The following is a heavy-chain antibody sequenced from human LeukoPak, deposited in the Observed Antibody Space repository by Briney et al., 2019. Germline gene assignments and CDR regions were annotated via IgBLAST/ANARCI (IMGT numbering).Heavy chain of an antibody. CDR1: GGSFSGYY. D-gene: IGHD5-12*01. CDR3: ARGQRDGYNFFDY. CDR2: INHSGST. Sequence: SETLSLTCAVYGGSFSGYYWSWIRQPPGKGLEWIGEINHSGSTNYNPSLKSRVTISVDTSKNQFSLKLSSVTATDTAVYYCARGQRDGYNFFDYWGQGTLVTVSS. J-gene: IGHJ4*02. V-gene: IGHV4-34*01.